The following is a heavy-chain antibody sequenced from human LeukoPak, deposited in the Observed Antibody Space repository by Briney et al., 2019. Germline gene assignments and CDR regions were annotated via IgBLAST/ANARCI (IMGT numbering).Heavy chain of an antibody. Sequence: SVKVSCKASGGTFSNYTINWVRQAPGQGLEWMGRIIPMLGMANYAQKFQGRVTITADKSTSTAYMELSSLRSEDTAVYYCARSLYIVVVTAQPEAFDYWGQGTLVTVSS. J-gene: IGHJ4*02. CDR3: ARSLYIVVVTAQPEAFDY. D-gene: IGHD2-21*02. CDR2: IIPMLGMA. CDR1: GGTFSNYT. V-gene: IGHV1-69*02.